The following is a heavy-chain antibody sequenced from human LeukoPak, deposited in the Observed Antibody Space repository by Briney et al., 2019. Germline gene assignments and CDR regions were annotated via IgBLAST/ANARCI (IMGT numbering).Heavy chain of an antibody. CDR1: GYTFTSYG. Sequence: ASVKVSCKASGYTFTSYGISWVRQAPGQGLEWMGWISAYNGNTNYAQKLQGRVTMTTDTSTSTAYLELSSLRSDDTAVYYCARPFYGDYVGTWFDPWGQGTLVTVSS. D-gene: IGHD4-17*01. CDR3: ARPFYGDYVGTWFDP. CDR2: ISAYNGNT. V-gene: IGHV1-18*01. J-gene: IGHJ5*02.